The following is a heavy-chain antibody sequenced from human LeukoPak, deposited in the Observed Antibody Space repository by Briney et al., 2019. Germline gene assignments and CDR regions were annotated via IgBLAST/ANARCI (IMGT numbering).Heavy chain of an antibody. CDR1: GFTFTTYS. CDR3: AKDKSGGYGSFDP. V-gene: IGHV3-21*04. J-gene: IGHJ5*02. CDR2: ISSGSSAI. Sequence: GGSLRLSCEASGFTFTTYSMTWVRQAPGKGLEWVSIISSGSSAIFSADALKGRFTISRDDAKNLLYLDMNSLRAEDTAVYYCAKDKSGGYGSFDPWGQGTLVTVSS. D-gene: IGHD5-12*01.